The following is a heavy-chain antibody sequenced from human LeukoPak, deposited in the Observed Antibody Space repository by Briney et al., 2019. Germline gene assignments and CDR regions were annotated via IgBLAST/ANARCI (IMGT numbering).Heavy chain of an antibody. J-gene: IGHJ6*03. CDR1: GGSISSYY. CDR3: ARDQYYDFWSGYYYYYYYMDV. Sequence: RSSETLSLTCTVSGGSISSYYWSWIRQPPGKGLEWIGYIYYSGSTYYNPSLKSRVTISVDTSKNQFSLKLSSVTAADTAVYYCARDQYYDFWSGYYYYYYYMDVWGKGTTVTVSS. D-gene: IGHD3-3*01. V-gene: IGHV4-59*12. CDR2: IYYSGST.